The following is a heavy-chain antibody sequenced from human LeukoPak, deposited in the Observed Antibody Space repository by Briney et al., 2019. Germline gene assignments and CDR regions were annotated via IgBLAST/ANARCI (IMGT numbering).Heavy chain of an antibody. J-gene: IGHJ4*02. V-gene: IGHV3-53*01. CDR2: IYSGGST. CDR3: AEGRDHGFIAAAGPFDY. D-gene: IGHD6-13*01. Sequence: GGSLRLSCAASGFTVSSNYMSWVRQAPGKGLEWVSVIYSGGSTYYADSVKGRFTISRDNSKNTLYLQMNSLRAEDTAVYYCAEGRDHGFIAAAGPFDYWGQGTLVTVSS. CDR1: GFTVSSNY.